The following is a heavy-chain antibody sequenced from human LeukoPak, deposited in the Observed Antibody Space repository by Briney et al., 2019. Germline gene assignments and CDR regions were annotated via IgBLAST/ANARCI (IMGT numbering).Heavy chain of an antibody. J-gene: IGHJ4*02. CDR2: ISGDSRTI. V-gene: IGHV3-48*01. D-gene: IGHD6-13*01. CDR3: AKGRSAAVGNYFDY. CDR1: GFTSNTYS. Sequence: GGSLRLSCAASGFTSNTYSMIWVRQAPGKGLEWLSYISGDSRTIYYPDSVKGRFTISRDNSKNTVFLQMHSLRPEDTAVYYCAKGRSAAVGNYFDYWGQGALVTVSS.